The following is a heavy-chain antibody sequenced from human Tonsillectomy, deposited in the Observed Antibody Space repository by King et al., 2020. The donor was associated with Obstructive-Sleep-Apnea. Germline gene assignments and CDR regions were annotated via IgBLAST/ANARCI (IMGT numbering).Heavy chain of an antibody. V-gene: IGHV3-72*01. CDR3: ASAGSSSVYFYYGLDV. D-gene: IGHD6-6*01. CDR2: TRDKTHSYTT. Sequence: VQLVESGGGLVQPEGSLRLSCAASAFTFSDHYMDWVRQAPGKGLEGVGRTRDKTHSYTTEYAASVKGRFTISRDDSKNSLYLQMDSLKTEDTAVYYCASAGSSSVYFYYGLDVWGQGTKVTVSS. CDR1: AFTFSDHY. J-gene: IGHJ6*02.